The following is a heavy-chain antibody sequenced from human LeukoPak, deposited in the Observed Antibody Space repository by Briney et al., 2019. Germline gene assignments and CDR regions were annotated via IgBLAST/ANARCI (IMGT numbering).Heavy chain of an antibody. J-gene: IGHJ4*02. Sequence: GSLRLSCAASGITVSSNYMSWVRQAPGKGLEWVSIIYSGGSTYYADSVKGRFTISRDNSKNTLYLQMNSLRGEDTAVYYCARGPQWLGPDYWGQGTLATVSS. V-gene: IGHV3-66*02. CDR1: GITVSSNY. CDR2: IYSGGST. D-gene: IGHD6-19*01. CDR3: ARGPQWLGPDY.